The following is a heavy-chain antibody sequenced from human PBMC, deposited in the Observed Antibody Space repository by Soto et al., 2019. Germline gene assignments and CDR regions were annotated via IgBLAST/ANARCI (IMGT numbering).Heavy chain of an antibody. D-gene: IGHD6-6*01. Sequence: ASVEVSCKASGSTFTGYYMHWVRQAPGQGLEWMGWINPNSGGTNYAQKFQGRVTMTRDTSISTAYMELSRLRSDDTAVYYCARDRMGRDSSSSRDYYYYYGMDVWGQGTTDTISS. CDR3: ARDRMGRDSSSSRDYYYYYGMDV. CDR1: GSTFTGYY. J-gene: IGHJ6*02. V-gene: IGHV1-2*02. CDR2: INPNSGGT.